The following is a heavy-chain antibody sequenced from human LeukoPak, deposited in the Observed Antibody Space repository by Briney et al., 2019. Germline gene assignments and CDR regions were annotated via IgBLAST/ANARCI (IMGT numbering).Heavy chain of an antibody. D-gene: IGHD3-22*01. CDR3: ARVISISSGFYAY. J-gene: IGHJ4*02. V-gene: IGHV3-11*06. CDR1: GFTFSDYY. Sequence: GGSLRLSCAASGFTFSDYYMSCIRQAPGKGLEWPSYISGSSTDTNYADSVKGRFTISRDNAKNSLYLQINSLRVEDTAFYYCARVISISSGFYAYWGQGTLVTVSS. CDR2: ISGSSTDT.